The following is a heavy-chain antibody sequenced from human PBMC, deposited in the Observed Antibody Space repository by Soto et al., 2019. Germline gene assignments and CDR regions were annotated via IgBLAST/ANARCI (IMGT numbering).Heavy chain of an antibody. CDR1: GFSLRTSGMC. J-gene: IGHJ4*01. Sequence: GSGPTLVNPTQTLTLTCTFSGFSLRTSGMCVSWIRQPPGKALEWLALVDWDDDKYYNTSLRTRLTISRDTSKNQVILTMTNMDTVDTATYYCARRAAYSRSYFLVYWGQGSLLPVSS. CDR3: ARRAAYSRSYFLVY. CDR2: VDWDDDK. V-gene: IGHV2-70*13. D-gene: IGHD6-25*01.